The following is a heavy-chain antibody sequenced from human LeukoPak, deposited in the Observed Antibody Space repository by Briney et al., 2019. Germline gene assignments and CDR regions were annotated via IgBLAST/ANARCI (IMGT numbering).Heavy chain of an antibody. Sequence: GGTLRLSCVASGFTFSSYWMSWVRQTPGKGLEWVANIKQDGSEKNYVDSVKGRFTISRDNAKNSLYLQMNNLRAEDTAVYYCATRDGSPGYWGQGTLVSVSS. CDR2: IKQDGSEK. J-gene: IGHJ4*02. CDR3: ATRDGSPGY. CDR1: GFTFSSYW. V-gene: IGHV3-7*01. D-gene: IGHD5-24*01.